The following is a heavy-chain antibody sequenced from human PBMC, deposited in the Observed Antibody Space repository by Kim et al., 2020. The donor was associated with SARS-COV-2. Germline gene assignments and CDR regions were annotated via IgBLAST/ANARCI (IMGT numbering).Heavy chain of an antibody. J-gene: IGHJ4*02. V-gene: IGHV3-9*01. D-gene: IGHD6-13*01. CDR3: AKIAAPGKNPFDY. Sequence: YADSVKDRLIISRDNAKNSLYLQMNSLRAEDTAFYYCAKIAAPGKNPFDYWGQGALVTVSS.